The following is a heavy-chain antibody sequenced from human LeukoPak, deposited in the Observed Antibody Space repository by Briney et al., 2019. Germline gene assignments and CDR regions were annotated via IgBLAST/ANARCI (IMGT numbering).Heavy chain of an antibody. CDR1: GYTFTGYY. Sequence: VASVKVSCKASGYTFTGYYMHWVRQAPGQGLEWMGWINPNSGGTNYAQKFQGRVTMTRDTSISTAYMELSRLRSDDTAVYYCARDRVGGTMVRGVIITRGNWFDPWGQGTLVTVSS. J-gene: IGHJ5*02. V-gene: IGHV1-2*02. CDR3: ARDRVGGTMVRGVIITRGNWFDP. D-gene: IGHD3-10*01. CDR2: INPNSGGT.